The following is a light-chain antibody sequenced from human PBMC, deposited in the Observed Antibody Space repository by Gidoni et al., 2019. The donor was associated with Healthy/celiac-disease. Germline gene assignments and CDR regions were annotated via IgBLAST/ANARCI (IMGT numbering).Light chain of an antibody. CDR3: QQSYSTPLT. CDR2: VAS. V-gene: IGKV1-39*01. CDR1: QSISSY. Sequence: DIQMTQSPSSLSASVGDRVTITCRASQSISSYLNWYQQKPGKAPNLLIYVASSFQSGVPSRFSGSGSGTDFTLTISSLQPEDFATYYCQQSYSTPLTFGGGTKVEIK. J-gene: IGKJ4*01.